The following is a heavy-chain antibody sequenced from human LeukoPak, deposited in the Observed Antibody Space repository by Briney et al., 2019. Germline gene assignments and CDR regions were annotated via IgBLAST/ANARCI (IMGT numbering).Heavy chain of an antibody. J-gene: IGHJ4*02. Sequence: PGGSLRLSCAASGFTFSRFWMHWVRQVPGKGLVWVSRISGDGSSTNYADSVKGRFTISRDNAKNSLYLQMNSLRPEDTALYYCARDPYYSSSSPFFDYWGQGTLVTVSS. CDR3: ARDPYYSSSSPFFDY. V-gene: IGHV3-74*01. CDR1: GFTFSRFW. D-gene: IGHD6-6*01. CDR2: ISGDGSST.